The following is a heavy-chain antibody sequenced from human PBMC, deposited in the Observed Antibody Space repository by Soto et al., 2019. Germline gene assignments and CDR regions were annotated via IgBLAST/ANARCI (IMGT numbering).Heavy chain of an antibody. Sequence: GSVKVSFKASGYPFTSYGVSWVRQAPGQGLEWMGWISAYNGNTNYAQKLQGRVTMTTDTSTSTAYMELRSLRSDDTAVYYCAREWVGASDYWGQGTMVTVSS. J-gene: IGHJ4*02. CDR2: ISAYNGNT. CDR1: GYPFTSYG. CDR3: AREWVGASDY. V-gene: IGHV1-18*04. D-gene: IGHD1-26*01.